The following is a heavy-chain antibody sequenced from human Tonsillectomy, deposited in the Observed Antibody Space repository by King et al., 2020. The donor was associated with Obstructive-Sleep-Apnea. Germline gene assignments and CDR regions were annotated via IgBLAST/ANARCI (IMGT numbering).Heavy chain of an antibody. CDR1: GYSFTSYW. Sequence: VQLVESGAEVKKPGESLKISCKGCGYSFTSYWNGWVLQMPGKGLEWMGIIYPGDSDTRYSPSFQGQVTISADKSISTAYLQWSSLKASDTPMYYCARQKVGHGDYNFDYWGQGTLVTVSP. CDR3: ARQKVGHGDYNFDY. CDR2: IYPGDSDT. D-gene: IGHD4-17*01. V-gene: IGHV5-51*01. J-gene: IGHJ4*02.